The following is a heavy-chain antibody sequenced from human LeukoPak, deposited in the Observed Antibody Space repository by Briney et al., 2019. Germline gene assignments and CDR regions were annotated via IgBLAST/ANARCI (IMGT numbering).Heavy chain of an antibody. CDR3: ARDYYDSSGYYISDWYFDL. Sequence: PEGSLRLSCAASGFTFSTYSMNWVRQAPGKGLEWVSYISNTGSPIYCADSVKGRFTISRDNSKNTLYLQMNSLRAEDTAVYYCARDYYDSSGYYISDWYFDLWGRGTLVTVSS. CDR2: ISNTGSPI. J-gene: IGHJ2*01. CDR1: GFTFSTYS. D-gene: IGHD3-22*01. V-gene: IGHV3-48*01.